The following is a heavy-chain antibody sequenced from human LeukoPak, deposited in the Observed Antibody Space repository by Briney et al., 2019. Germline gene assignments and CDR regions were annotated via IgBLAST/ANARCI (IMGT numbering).Heavy chain of an antibody. V-gene: IGHV4-34*01. J-gene: IGHJ4*02. CDR2: INHSGST. CDR1: GGSFSGYY. Sequence: PSETLSLTCAVYGGSFSGYYWSWIRQPPGKGLEWIGEINHSGSTNYNPSLKSRVTISVDTSKNQFSLKLSSVTAADTAVYYCARRDSSGYYNWGQGTLVTVSS. CDR3: ARRDSSGYYN. D-gene: IGHD3-22*01.